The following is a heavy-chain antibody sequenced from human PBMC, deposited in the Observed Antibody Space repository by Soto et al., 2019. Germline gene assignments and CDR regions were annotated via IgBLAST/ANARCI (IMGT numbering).Heavy chain of an antibody. CDR2: IYYSGST. CDR3: ARVGGAYCSGGSCYEPADY. D-gene: IGHD2-15*01. CDR1: GGSISSGGYY. V-gene: IGHV4-31*03. Sequence: TLSLTCTVSGGSISSGGYYWSWIRQHPGKGLEWIGYIYYSGSTYYNPSLKSRVTISVDTSKNQFSLKLSSVTAADTAVYYCARVGGAYCSGGSCYEPADYWGQGTLVTVS. J-gene: IGHJ4*02.